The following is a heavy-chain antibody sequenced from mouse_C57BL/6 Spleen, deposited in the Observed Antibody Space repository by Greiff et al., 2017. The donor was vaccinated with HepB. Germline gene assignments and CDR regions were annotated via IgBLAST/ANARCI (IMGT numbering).Heavy chain of an antibody. V-gene: IGHV1-69*01. CDR2: IDPSDSYT. Sequence: VQLKQPGAELVMPGASVKLSCKASGYTFTSYWMHWVKQRPGQGLEWIGEIDPSDSYTNYNQKFKGKSTLTVDKSSSTAYMQLSSLTSEDSAVYYCAREGYWGQGTSVTVSS. J-gene: IGHJ4*01. CDR3: AREGY. CDR1: GYTFTSYW.